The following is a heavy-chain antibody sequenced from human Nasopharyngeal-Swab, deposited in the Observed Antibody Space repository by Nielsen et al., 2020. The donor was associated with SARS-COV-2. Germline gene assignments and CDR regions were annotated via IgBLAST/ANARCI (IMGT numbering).Heavy chain of an antibody. CDR1: GYTFTSYA. D-gene: IGHD7-27*01. J-gene: IGHJ3*02. Sequence: ASVKVSCKASGYTFTSYAMHWVRQAPGQRLEWMGWINAGNGNTKYSQKFQGGVTITRDTSASTAYMELSSLRSEDTAVYYCASESVTGAVGAFDIWGQGTMVTVSS. V-gene: IGHV1-3*01. CDR2: INAGNGNT. CDR3: ASESVTGAVGAFDI.